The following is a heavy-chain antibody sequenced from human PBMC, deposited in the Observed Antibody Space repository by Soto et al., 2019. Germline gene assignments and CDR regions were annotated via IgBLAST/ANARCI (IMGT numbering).Heavy chain of an antibody. CDR1: GFAFSIYA. CDR2: ISPQGGST. CDR3: VNMMIARGAFDF. J-gene: IGHJ4*02. V-gene: IGHV3-64D*06. D-gene: IGHD2-21*01. Sequence: PGGSLRLSCSASGFAFSIYAMQWVRQTPGKGLGYVSAISPQGGSTYYADSVKGRFTISRDDSKNTVYLQMSSLRPDDTAVYYCVNMMIARGAFDFWGQGTLVTVSS.